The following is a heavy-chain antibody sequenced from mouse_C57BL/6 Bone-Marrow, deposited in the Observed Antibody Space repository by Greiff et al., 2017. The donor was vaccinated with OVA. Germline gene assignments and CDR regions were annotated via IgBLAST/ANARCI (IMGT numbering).Heavy chain of an antibody. V-gene: IGHV1-81*01. D-gene: IGHD2-4*01. CDR1: GYTFTSYG. J-gene: IGHJ2*01. CDR3: ARFDLGYFDY. CDR2: IYPRSGNT. Sequence: VHLVESGAALARPGASVQLSCTASGYTFTSYGISWVKQRPGQGLEWIGEIYPRSGNTYYNEKFKGKATLTADKASSTAYMELRSLTSEDSAVYFCARFDLGYFDYWGQGTTLTVSS.